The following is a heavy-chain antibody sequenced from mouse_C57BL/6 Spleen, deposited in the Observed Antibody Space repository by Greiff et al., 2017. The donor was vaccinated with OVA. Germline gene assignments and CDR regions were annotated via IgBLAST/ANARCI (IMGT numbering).Heavy chain of an antibody. V-gene: IGHV1-62-2*01. CDR1: GYTFTEYT. CDR3: ARHECITTVRAEDYFDY. Sequence: QVQLQQSGAELVKPGASVKLSCKASGYTFTEYTIHWVKQRPGQGLEWIGWIYPGSGSIKYNEKFKDKATLTADKSSSTVYMEISRLTSEDSAVYFCARHECITTVRAEDYFDYWGQGTTLTVSS. J-gene: IGHJ2*01. D-gene: IGHD1-1*01. CDR2: IYPGSGSI.